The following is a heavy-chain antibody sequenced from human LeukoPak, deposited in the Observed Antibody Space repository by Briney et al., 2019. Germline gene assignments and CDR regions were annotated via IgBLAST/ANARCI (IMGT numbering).Heavy chain of an antibody. V-gene: IGHV4-4*07. CDR3: ARDLYSGSYLSFRADAFDI. J-gene: IGHJ3*02. Sequence: SETLSLTCAVSGVSLKNYYWSWIRQSAEKGLEWIGRLHTSGSTTYNPSLKSRVTMSVDTSKNQFSLKLSSVTAADTAVYYCARDLYSGSYLSFRADAFDIWGQGTMVTVSS. CDR2: LHTSGST. CDR1: GVSLKNYY. D-gene: IGHD1-26*01.